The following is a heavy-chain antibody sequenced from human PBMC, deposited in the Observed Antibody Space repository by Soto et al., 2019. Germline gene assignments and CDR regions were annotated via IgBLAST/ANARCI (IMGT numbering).Heavy chain of an antibody. J-gene: IGHJ4*02. D-gene: IGHD5-18*01. Sequence: PAGSLRLSCAASRFTFSSYPMHCARQAPGMGLERVGVISYDGSKRYYADCVKGRFTISRENYKNMLYLQMTSLRAEDRAVYYCARVCYSYVHLDYWGQGTMVTVSS. CDR3: ARVCYSYVHLDY. CDR1: RFTFSSYP. CDR2: ISYDGSKR. V-gene: IGHV3-30-3*01.